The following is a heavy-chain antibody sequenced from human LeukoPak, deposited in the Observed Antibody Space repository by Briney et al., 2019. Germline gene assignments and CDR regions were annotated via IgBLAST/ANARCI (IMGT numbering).Heavy chain of an antibody. CDR2: IRYDGSNK. Sequence: GGSLRLSCAASGFTFSSCGMHWVRQAPGKGLEWVAFIRYDGSNKYYADSVKGRFTISRDNSKNTLYLQMNSLRAEDTAVYYCARDRFRTLWPTYDYWGQGTLVTVSS. D-gene: IGHD3-10*01. V-gene: IGHV3-30*02. CDR3: ARDRFRTLWPTYDY. CDR1: GFTFSSCG. J-gene: IGHJ4*02.